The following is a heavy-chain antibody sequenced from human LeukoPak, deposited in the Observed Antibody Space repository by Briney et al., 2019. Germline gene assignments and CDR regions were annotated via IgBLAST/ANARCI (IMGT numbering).Heavy chain of an antibody. CDR3: ARSSGYYYYYGMDV. Sequence: GASVKVSCKASGYTFTGYYMHWVRQAPGQGLEWMGWINPNSGGTKYAQKFPGRVTMTRDTSISTAYMELSGLRSDDTAMYYCARSSGYYYYYGMDVWGQGTTVTVSS. V-gene: IGHV1-2*02. CDR2: INPNSGGT. J-gene: IGHJ6*02. D-gene: IGHD3-22*01. CDR1: GYTFTGYY.